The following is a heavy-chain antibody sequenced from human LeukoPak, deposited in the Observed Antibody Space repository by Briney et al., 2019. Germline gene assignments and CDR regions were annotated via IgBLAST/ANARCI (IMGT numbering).Heavy chain of an antibody. Sequence: GGSLRLSCVATGFSFSNYSMHWVRQAPGKGLEWVSYISRTGNIVYYADSVKGRFTISRDNAKDSLFLHMDSLRDEDTAVYYCANLTHWGQGILVTVSS. CDR3: ANLTH. CDR1: GFSFSNYS. CDR2: ISRTGNIV. V-gene: IGHV3-48*02. J-gene: IGHJ4*02. D-gene: IGHD2-21*02.